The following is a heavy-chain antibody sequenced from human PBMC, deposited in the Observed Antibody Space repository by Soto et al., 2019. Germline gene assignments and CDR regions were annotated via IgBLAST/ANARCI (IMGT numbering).Heavy chain of an antibody. D-gene: IGHD4-17*01. J-gene: IGHJ6*02. CDR1: GGTFSSYA. CDR2: IIPIFGTA. Sequence: QVQLVHSGAEVKKPGSSVKVSCKASGGTFSSYAISWVRQAPGQGLEWMGGIIPIFGTANYAQKFQGRVTISADEFTSAAYRELSSLRSEDTAVYYCARGEGVNAVTPKNGMDVWGQGTRVTVSS. CDR3: ARGEGVNAVTPKNGMDV. V-gene: IGHV1-69*01.